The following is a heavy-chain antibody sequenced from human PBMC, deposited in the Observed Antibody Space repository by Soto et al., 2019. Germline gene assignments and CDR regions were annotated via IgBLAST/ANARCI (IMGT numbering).Heavy chain of an antibody. CDR2: IKQDGSEK. D-gene: IGHD1-26*01. J-gene: IGHJ3*02. Sequence: GGSLRLSCAASGFTFSSYWMSWVRQAPGKGLEWVANIKQDGSEKYYVDSVKGRFTISRDNAKNSLYLQMNSLRAEDTAMYYCARADGIVGATDAFDIWGQGTMVTVSS. CDR1: GFTFSSYW. CDR3: ARADGIVGATDAFDI. V-gene: IGHV3-7*01.